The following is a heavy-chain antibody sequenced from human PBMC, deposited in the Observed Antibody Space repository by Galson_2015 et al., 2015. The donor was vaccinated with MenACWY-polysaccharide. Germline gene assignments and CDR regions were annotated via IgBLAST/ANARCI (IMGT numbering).Heavy chain of an antibody. Sequence: SETLSLTCTVSGDSINTYYWSWIRQPPGKGLEWIGYIGYSGNAKYSASLKSRVIISLDMSKNQFSLNLISVTAADTALYYCARVVGGRGYYYYMDVWGKGTTVTVSS. CDR1: GDSINTYY. V-gene: IGHV4-59*01. CDR2: IGYSGNA. D-gene: IGHD4-23*01. J-gene: IGHJ6*03. CDR3: ARVVGGRGYYYYMDV.